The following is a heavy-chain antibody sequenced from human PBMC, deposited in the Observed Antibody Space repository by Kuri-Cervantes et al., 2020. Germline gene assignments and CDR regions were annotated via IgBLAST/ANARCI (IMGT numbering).Heavy chain of an antibody. Sequence: GSLRLSCAVSGGSISSSNWWSWVRQPPGKGLEWIGEIYHSGSTNYNPSLKSRVTISVDKSKNQFSLKLSSVTAADTAVYYCARAEYSSGWYVVGGDYWGQGTLVTVSS. CDR3: ARAEYSSGWYVVGGDY. V-gene: IGHV4-4*02. CDR2: IYHSGST. CDR1: GGSISSSNW. D-gene: IGHD6-19*01. J-gene: IGHJ4*02.